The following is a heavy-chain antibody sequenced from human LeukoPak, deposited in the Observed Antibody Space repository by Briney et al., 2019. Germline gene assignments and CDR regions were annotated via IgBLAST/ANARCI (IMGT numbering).Heavy chain of an antibody. CDR3: ASFDRYT. J-gene: IGHJ5*02. CDR2: NGTTGSTR. V-gene: IGHV3-48*01. Sequence: GGSLRLSCAASGFTFSTYSMNWVRQAPGKGLEWVSYNGTTGSTRYYADSVKGRFTISRDNAKNSLYLQMNSLRAEDTAVYYCASFDRYTWGQGTLVTVSS. CDR1: GFTFSTYS. D-gene: IGHD1-1*01.